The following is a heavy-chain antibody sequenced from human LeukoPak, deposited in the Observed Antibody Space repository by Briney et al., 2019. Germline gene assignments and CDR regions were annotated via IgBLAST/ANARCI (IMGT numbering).Heavy chain of an antibody. J-gene: IGHJ6*02. CDR2: ISSSASTI. CDR1: AFSFSDYY. V-gene: IGHV3-11*01. CDR3: XXVLRSDYYGMDV. Sequence: PGGSLRLSCAASAFSFSDYYMSWIRQAPGKGLEWVSYISSSASTIYYADSVKGRFTISRDNAKTSLYLQMNSLRVEDTAVYYCXXVLRSDYYGMDVWGQGTTVTVSS.